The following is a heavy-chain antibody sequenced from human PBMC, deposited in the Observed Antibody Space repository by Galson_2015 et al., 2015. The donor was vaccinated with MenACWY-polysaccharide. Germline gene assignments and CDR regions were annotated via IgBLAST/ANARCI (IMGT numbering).Heavy chain of an antibody. CDR2: IRGGGDRT. CDR3: AKRRVYGSGTFYANNWFDP. J-gene: IGHJ5*02. V-gene: IGHV3-23*01. CDR1: GFTFSSYA. Sequence: SLRLSCAASGFTFSSYAMHWVRQAPGKGLEWVSTIRGGGDRTNYADSVKGRFTISRDNSKNTLYLQMNSLRAEDTAVYFCAKRRVYGSGTFYANNWFDPWGQGTLVTVSS. D-gene: IGHD3-10*01.